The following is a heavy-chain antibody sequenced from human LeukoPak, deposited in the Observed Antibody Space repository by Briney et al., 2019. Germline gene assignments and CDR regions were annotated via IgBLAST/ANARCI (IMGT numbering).Heavy chain of an antibody. CDR3: TIVPNVILFTHYFEY. J-gene: IGHJ4*02. Sequence: ASVKVSCKGSGGVFTTYAISWVRQAPGQGLEWMGSIIPFLGTTNYAQKFQGRVTITADEPTRTAYMELTYVRSDDTAVYYCTIVPNVILFTHYFEYWGQGTLVTVSS. V-gene: IGHV1-69*11. CDR1: GGVFTTYA. D-gene: IGHD2-21*01. CDR2: IIPFLGTT.